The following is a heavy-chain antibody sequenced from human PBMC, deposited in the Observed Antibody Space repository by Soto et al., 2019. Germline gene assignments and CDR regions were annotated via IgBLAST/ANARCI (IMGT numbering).Heavy chain of an antibody. J-gene: IGHJ3*02. CDR3: ARQNYDILTGYYKWSGAFDI. Sequence: GGSLRLSCAASGFTFSDYYMSWIRQAPGKGLEWVSYISSSGSTIYYADSVKGRFTISRDNAKNSLYLQMNSLRAEDTAVYYCARQNYDILTGYYKWSGAFDICGQGTMVTVSS. D-gene: IGHD3-9*01. CDR2: ISSSGSTI. CDR1: GFTFSDYY. V-gene: IGHV3-11*01.